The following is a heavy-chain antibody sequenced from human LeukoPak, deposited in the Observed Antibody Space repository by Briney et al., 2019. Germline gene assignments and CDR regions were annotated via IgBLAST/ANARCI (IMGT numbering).Heavy chain of an antibody. Sequence: GASLRLSCAASGFTFSSYSMNWVRQAPGKGLEWVSSISSSSSYIYYADSVKGRFTISRDNAKNSLYLQMNSLRAEDTAVYYCARDRAVVLGVNYYYYMDVWGKGTTVNVSS. V-gene: IGHV3-21*01. J-gene: IGHJ6*03. CDR2: ISSSSSYI. CDR3: ARDRAVVLGVNYYYYMDV. CDR1: GFTFSSYS. D-gene: IGHD3-10*01.